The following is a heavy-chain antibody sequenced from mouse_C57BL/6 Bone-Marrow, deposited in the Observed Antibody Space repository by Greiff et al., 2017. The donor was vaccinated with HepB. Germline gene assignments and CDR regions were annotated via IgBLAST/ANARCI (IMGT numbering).Heavy chain of an antibody. D-gene: IGHD1-1*01. CDR2: IYPGSGST. CDR1: GYTFTSYW. J-gene: IGHJ2*01. CDR3: ARRLLRYYFDY. V-gene: IGHV1-55*01. Sequence: QVHVKQPGAELVKPGASVKMSCKASGYTFTSYWITWVKQRPGQGLEWIGDIYPGSGSTNYNEKFKSKATLTVDTSSSTAYMQLSSLTSEDSAVYYCARRLLRYYFDYWGQGTTLTVSS.